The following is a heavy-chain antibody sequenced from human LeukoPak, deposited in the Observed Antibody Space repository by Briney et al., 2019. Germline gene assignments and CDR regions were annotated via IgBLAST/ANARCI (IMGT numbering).Heavy chain of an antibody. J-gene: IGHJ5*02. D-gene: IGHD2-2*01. Sequence: GASAKVSCKASGYTFTSYDINWVRQATGQGLEWMGWMNPNSGNTGYAQKFQGRVTITRNTSISTAYMELSSLRSEDTAVYYCARVGYCSSTSCYGEFDPWGQGTLVTVSS. CDR2: MNPNSGNT. CDR1: GYTFTSYD. V-gene: IGHV1-8*03. CDR3: ARVGYCSSTSCYGEFDP.